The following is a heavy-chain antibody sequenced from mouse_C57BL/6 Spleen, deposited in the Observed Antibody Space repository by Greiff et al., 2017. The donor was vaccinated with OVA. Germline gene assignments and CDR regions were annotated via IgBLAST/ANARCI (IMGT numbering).Heavy chain of an antibody. Sequence: QVQLQQSGAELVRPGASVTLSCKASGYTFTDYEMHWVKQTPVHGLEWIGAIDPETGGTAYNQKFKGKAILTADKSSSTAYMELRSLTSEDSAVYYCTRGGGTSYFDYWGQGTTLTVSS. CDR2: IDPETGGT. CDR1: GYTFTDYE. D-gene: IGHD4-1*01. J-gene: IGHJ2*01. CDR3: TRGGGTSYFDY. V-gene: IGHV1-15*01.